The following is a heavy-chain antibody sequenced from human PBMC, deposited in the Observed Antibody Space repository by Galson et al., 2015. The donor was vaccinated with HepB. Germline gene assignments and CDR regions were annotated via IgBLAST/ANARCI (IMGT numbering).Heavy chain of an antibody. D-gene: IGHD3-22*01. Sequence: SLRLSCAASGFTFSSYGMHWVRQAPGKGLEWVAVISYDGSNKYYADSVKGRFTISRDNSKNTLYLQMNSLRAEDTAVYYCAKGPLYYYDSSGYYHTLRVFGDYWDQGTLVTVSS. J-gene: IGHJ4*02. CDR1: GFTFSSYG. CDR3: AKGPLYYYDSSGYYHTLRVFGDY. V-gene: IGHV3-30*18. CDR2: ISYDGSNK.